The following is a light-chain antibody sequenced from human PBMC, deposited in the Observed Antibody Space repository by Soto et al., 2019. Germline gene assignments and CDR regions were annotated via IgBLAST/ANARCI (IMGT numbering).Light chain of an antibody. Sequence: DIQMTQSPSSLSASVGDRVTITCRASQGISNWLAWYQQKSANAPKSLISDASTLESGVPSRFGGSGSGTEFTLSITSLQPDDFATYYCQQCFWHWTFGQGTKVDIK. J-gene: IGKJ1*01. V-gene: IGKV1D-16*01. CDR1: QGISNW. CDR3: QQCFWHWT. CDR2: DAS.